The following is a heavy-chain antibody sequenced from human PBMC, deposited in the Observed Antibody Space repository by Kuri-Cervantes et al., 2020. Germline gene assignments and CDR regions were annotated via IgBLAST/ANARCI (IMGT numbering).Heavy chain of an antibody. CDR1: GGTFSSYA. J-gene: IGHJ4*02. Sequence: SVKVSCKASGGTFSSYAISWVRQAPGQGLEWMGRIIPIFGTANYAQKFQGRVTITADESTSTAYMELSRLRSDDTAVYYCASSEGGYDPTPFDYWGQGTLVTVSS. D-gene: IGHD5-12*01. V-gene: IGHV1-69*13. CDR3: ASSEGGYDPTPFDY. CDR2: IIPIFGTA.